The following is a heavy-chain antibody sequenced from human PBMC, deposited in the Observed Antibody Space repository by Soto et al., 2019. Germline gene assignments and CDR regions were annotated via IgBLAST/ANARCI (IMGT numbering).Heavy chain of an antibody. D-gene: IGHD4-17*01. CDR2: IIPIPGIA. Sequence: QVQLVQSGAEVKKPGSSVKVSCKASGGTFSSYTISWVRQAPGQGLEWMGRIIPIPGIANYAQKFQGRVTITADKSTSTADMEVSSLRSEDTAVYYCARDGHHYGDYGSFDYWGQGTLVTVSS. V-gene: IGHV1-69*08. CDR3: ARDGHHYGDYGSFDY. J-gene: IGHJ4*02. CDR1: GGTFSSYT.